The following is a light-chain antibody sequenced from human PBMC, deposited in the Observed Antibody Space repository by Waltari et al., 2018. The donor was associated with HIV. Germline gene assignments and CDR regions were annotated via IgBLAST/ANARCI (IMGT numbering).Light chain of an antibody. CDR1: RTNIGSNT. Sequence: QSILTQPPSASGTPGQRVTVYCSGSRTNIGSNTVNWYQQLPGTAPKLLIYSNNQRPSGVPDRFSGSKSGTSASLAISGLQSDDEADYYCAAWDDSLGAHYVFGTGTKVTVL. CDR3: AAWDDSLGAHYV. CDR2: SNN. V-gene: IGLV1-44*01. J-gene: IGLJ1*01.